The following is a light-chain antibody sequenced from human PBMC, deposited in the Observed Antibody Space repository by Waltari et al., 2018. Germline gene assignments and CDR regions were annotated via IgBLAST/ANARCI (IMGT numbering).Light chain of an antibody. Sequence: EIVLTQSPGTLSLSPGERATLSCRASQSVHGSFLAWYQRKPGQSPRLLIYDASTRATGIPDRFSGSGSGTDFTLTISRLEPEDFALYYCQQYANSPHTFGPGTRVDIQ. CDR1: QSVHGSF. CDR2: DAS. J-gene: IGKJ3*01. V-gene: IGKV3-20*01. CDR3: QQYANSPHT.